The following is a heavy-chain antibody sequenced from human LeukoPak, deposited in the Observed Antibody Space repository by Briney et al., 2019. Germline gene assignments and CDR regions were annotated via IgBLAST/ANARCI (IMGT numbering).Heavy chain of an antibody. Sequence: GGSLRLSRAASGFTFSRHWMTWVRQAPGKGLEWVSAISGSGGSTYYADSVKGRFTISRDNSKNTLYLQMNSLRAEDTAVYYCAKDPKWVPPKYYYDSSGYYSGYYFDYWGQGTLVTVSS. J-gene: IGHJ4*02. V-gene: IGHV3-23*01. CDR3: AKDPKWVPPKYYYDSSGYYSGYYFDY. D-gene: IGHD3-22*01. CDR2: ISGSGGST. CDR1: GFTFSRHW.